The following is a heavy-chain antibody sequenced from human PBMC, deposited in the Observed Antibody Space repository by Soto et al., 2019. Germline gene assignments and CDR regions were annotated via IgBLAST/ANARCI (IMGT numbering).Heavy chain of an antibody. Sequence: PSETLSLTCSVSGASINPYYWSWIRQPPGKGLEWIGYIFYSGSSKYNPSLKSRVTISVDTSKNQFFLKSSSVTAADTAVYYCARDIRRDGYKSLDYWGQGTLVTVSS. J-gene: IGHJ4*02. CDR1: GASINPYY. CDR2: IFYSGSS. D-gene: IGHD5-12*01. V-gene: IGHV4-59*01. CDR3: ARDIRRDGYKSLDY.